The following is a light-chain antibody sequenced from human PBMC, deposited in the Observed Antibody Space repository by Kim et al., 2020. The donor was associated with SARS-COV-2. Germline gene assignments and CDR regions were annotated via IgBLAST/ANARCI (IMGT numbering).Light chain of an antibody. CDR1: SSNIGAGYD. CDR2: GNS. Sequence: QRVTISGTGSSSNIGAGYDVHWYQQLPGTAPKLLIYGNSNRPSGVPDRFSGSKSGTSASLAITGLQAEDEADYYCQSYDSSLRGVFGGGTQLTVL. CDR3: QSYDSSLRGV. J-gene: IGLJ3*02. V-gene: IGLV1-40*01.